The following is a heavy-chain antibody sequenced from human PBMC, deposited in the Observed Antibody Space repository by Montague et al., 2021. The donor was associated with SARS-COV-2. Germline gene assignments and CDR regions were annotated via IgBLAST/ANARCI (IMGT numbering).Heavy chain of an antibody. CDR3: AREDTGLFLDCKLYGMDV. V-gene: IGHV4-39*02. D-gene: IGHD3-9*01. CDR2: IYYSGST. Sequence: SETLSLTCTVSGGSISSSSYYWGWIRQPPGKGLEWIGSIYYSGSTYYNPSLKSRVTISVDTSKNQFSLKLSSVTAADTAVYYCAREDTGLFLDCKLYGMDVWGQGTTVTVSS. CDR1: GGSISSSSYY. J-gene: IGHJ6*02.